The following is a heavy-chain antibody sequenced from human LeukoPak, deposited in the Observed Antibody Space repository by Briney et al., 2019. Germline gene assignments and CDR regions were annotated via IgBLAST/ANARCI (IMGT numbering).Heavy chain of an antibody. D-gene: IGHD2-15*01. CDR3: ATHPAVGL. CDR2: FYSGGTI. Sequence: GSLRLSCAASRFSFSTYSMNWVRQAPGKGLECVSVFYSGGTIYYADSVKGRFTISRDNSKNTLYLQMNSLRAEDTAVYYCATHPAVGLWGQGTLVIVSS. J-gene: IGHJ4*02. CDR1: RFSFSTYS. V-gene: IGHV3-66*01.